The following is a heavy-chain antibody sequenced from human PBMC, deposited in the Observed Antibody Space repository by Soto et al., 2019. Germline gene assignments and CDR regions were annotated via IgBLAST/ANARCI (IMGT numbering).Heavy chain of an antibody. Sequence: ASVKVSCKASGGTFSSYAISWVRQAPGQGLEWMGGIIPIFGTANYAQKFQGRVTITADESTSTAYMELSSLRSEDTAVYYCARATVSYCSSTSCSGYYYYGMGVWGQGTTVTVSS. D-gene: IGHD2-2*01. CDR2: IIPIFGTA. J-gene: IGHJ6*02. V-gene: IGHV1-69*13. CDR1: GGTFSSYA. CDR3: ARATVSYCSSTSCSGYYYYGMGV.